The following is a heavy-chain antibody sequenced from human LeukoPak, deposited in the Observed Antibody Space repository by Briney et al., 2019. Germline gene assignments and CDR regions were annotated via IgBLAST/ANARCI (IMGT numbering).Heavy chain of an antibody. D-gene: IGHD5-24*01. J-gene: IGHJ4*02. V-gene: IGHV4-4*07. CDR3: ARVRDGNRYYFDY. CDR2: IYTSGST. CDR1: SGSITNDY. Sequence: SETLSLTCTVSSGSITNDYWTWIRQPAGKGLEWIGHIYTSGSTNYNPSLKSRVTMSVDTSKNQFSLKLSSVTAADTAVYYCARVRDGNRYYFDYWGQGTLVTVSS.